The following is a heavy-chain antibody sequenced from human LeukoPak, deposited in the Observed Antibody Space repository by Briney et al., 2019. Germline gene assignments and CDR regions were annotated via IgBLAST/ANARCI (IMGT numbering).Heavy chain of an antibody. CDR3: AKDRLYCSGGSCYSFDY. J-gene: IGHJ4*02. D-gene: IGHD2-15*01. CDR1: GFTFSSYA. CDR2: ISGSGGST. V-gene: IGHV3-23*01. Sequence: GGSLRLSCAASGFTFSSYAMSWVRQAPGKGLEWVSVISGSGGSTYYADSVKGRFTISRDNSKNTLYLQMNSLRAEDTAVYYCAKDRLYCSGGSCYSFDYWGQGTLATVSS.